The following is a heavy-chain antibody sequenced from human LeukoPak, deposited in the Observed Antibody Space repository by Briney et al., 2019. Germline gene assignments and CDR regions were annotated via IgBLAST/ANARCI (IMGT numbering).Heavy chain of an antibody. Sequence: GGSLRLSCAASGFTFNSYWMSWVCQAPGKGLEWVANIKQDGSEKYYVDSVKGRFTISRDNAMNSLYLQMNSLRAEDTAVYFCARDRRGPFDYWGQGTLVTVSS. CDR2: IKQDGSEK. D-gene: IGHD3-10*01. CDR3: ARDRRGPFDY. J-gene: IGHJ4*02. CDR1: GFTFNSYW. V-gene: IGHV3-7*03.